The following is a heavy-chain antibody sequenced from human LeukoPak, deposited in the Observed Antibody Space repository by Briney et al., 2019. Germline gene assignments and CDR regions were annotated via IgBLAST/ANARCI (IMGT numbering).Heavy chain of an antibody. CDR3: ARAKGYGSGLYYYMDV. J-gene: IGHJ6*03. Sequence: SETLSLTCTVSGGSISSGGYYWSWIRQPPGKGLEWIGYIYHSGSTNYNPSLKSRVTMSVDTSKNQFSLKLSSVTAADTAVYYCARAKGYGSGLYYYMDVWGKGTTVTVSS. CDR1: GGSISSGGYY. CDR2: IYHSGST. D-gene: IGHD3-10*01. V-gene: IGHV4-61*08.